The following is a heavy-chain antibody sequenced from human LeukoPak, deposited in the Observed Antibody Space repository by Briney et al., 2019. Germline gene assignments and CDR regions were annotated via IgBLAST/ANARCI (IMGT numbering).Heavy chain of an antibody. CDR2: ISPSGGST. J-gene: IGHJ5*02. CDR3: ARDNSVGDVAWWFDP. D-gene: IGHD1-26*01. CDR1: GYTFTGYW. Sequence: ASVKVSCKAFGYTFTGYWMHWVRQAPGQGPEWMGVISPSGGSTIYAQKFKGRVTLTRDMSTTTDYMELSSLRSEDTAVYYCARDNSVGDVAWWFDPWGQGTLVTVSS. V-gene: IGHV1-46*01.